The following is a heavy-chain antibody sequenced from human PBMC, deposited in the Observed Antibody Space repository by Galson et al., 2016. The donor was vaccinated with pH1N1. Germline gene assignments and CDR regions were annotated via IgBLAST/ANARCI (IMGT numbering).Heavy chain of an antibody. D-gene: IGHD1-26*01. Sequence: SLRLSCAASGFAISSYWMTWVRQAPGKGLEWVANIKQDGSEKYYVDSVKGRFAISRDNAKNLLYLQMNSLRAEDTDVYYCARDVGRSGSYWGQGVVVTVSS. V-gene: IGHV3-7*01. J-gene: IGHJ4*02. CDR1: GFAISSYW. CDR2: IKQDGSEK. CDR3: ARDVGRSGSY.